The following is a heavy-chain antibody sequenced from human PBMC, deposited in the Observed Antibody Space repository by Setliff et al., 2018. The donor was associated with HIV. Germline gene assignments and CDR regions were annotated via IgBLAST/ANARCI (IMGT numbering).Heavy chain of an antibody. D-gene: IGHD3-16*01. CDR2: VFHTGSA. J-gene: IGHJ4*02. CDR1: DSISNDYW. Sequence: DSISNDYWWSWVRQPPGKGLEWIGEVFHTGSANSNPSLKSRVNISMDTSKNQFSLNLTSVTAADTAVYFCARDMMRWLVMVPGATRGYFDAWGQGALVT. V-gene: IGHV4-4*01. CDR3: ARDMMRWLVMVPGATRGYFDA.